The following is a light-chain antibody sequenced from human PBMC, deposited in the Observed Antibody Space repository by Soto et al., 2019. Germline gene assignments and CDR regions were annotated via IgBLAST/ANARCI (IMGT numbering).Light chain of an antibody. CDR2: GAS. CDR1: QSVSSN. Sequence: EIVMTQSPATLSVSPGERATLSCRASQSVSSNLAWYQQKPGQAPRLLIYGASIRATGIPARFSGSGSGTEFTLTISSLQSEDFAVYYCHQYNNWPPTFGQGTKVEIK. J-gene: IGKJ1*01. V-gene: IGKV3D-15*01. CDR3: HQYNNWPPT.